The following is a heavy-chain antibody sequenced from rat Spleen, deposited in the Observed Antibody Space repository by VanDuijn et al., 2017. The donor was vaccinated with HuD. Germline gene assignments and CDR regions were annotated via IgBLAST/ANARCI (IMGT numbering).Heavy chain of an antibody. Sequence: EVQLVESGGGLVQPGGSLKLSCEASGFTFSNYDMAWVRQTPTKGLEWVATISYGDSSGHSSTYYRDSVKGRFTISRDNAKSTLSLQMDSLRSEDTATYYCARRHYGYTDYFDYWGQGVMVTVSS. V-gene: IGHV5-29*01. CDR2: ISYGDSSGHSST. CDR3: ARRHYGYTDYFDY. J-gene: IGHJ2*01. CDR1: GFTFSNYD. D-gene: IGHD1-9*01.